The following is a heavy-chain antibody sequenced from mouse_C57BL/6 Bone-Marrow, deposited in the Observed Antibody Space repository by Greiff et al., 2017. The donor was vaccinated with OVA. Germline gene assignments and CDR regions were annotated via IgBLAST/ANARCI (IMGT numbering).Heavy chain of an antibody. CDR1: GFNIKDDY. CDR2: IDPENGDT. Sequence: VQLKESGAELVRPGASVKLSCTASGFNIKDDYMHWVKQRPEQGLEWIGWIDPENGDTEYASKFQGKATITADTSSNTADLQLSSLTSEDTAVYYCTTRGGSSLAWFAYWGQGTLVTVSA. V-gene: IGHV14-4*01. CDR3: TTRGGSSLAWFAY. J-gene: IGHJ3*01. D-gene: IGHD1-1*01.